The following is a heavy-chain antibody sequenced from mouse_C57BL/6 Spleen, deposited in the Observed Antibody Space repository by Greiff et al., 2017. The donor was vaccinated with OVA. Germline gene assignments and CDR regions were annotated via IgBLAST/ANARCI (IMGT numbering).Heavy chain of an antibody. D-gene: IGHD1-1*01. Sequence: EVKLVESGGGLVKPGGSLKLSCAASGFTFSDYGMHWVRQAPEQGLEWVAYISSGSSTIYYADTVKGRFTISRDNAKNTLFLQMTSLRSEDAAMNYCAGGYGSIPFDYWGQGTTLTVSS. CDR3: AGGYGSIPFDY. CDR1: GFTFSDYG. V-gene: IGHV5-17*01. J-gene: IGHJ2*01. CDR2: ISSGSSTI.